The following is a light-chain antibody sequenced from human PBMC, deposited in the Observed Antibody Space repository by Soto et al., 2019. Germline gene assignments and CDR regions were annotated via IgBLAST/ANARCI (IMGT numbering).Light chain of an antibody. V-gene: IGKV3-20*01. CDR1: QSVSSSY. CDR2: GAT. CDR3: QQYGRSPWT. J-gene: IGKJ1*01. Sequence: EIVLTQSPGTLSLSPGERATLSCRASQSVSSSYLAWYQQNPGQAPRLLTYGATSRATGIPDRFSGSGSGTDFTRTISRLEPEDFAVYYCQQYGRSPWTFGQGTKVEIK.